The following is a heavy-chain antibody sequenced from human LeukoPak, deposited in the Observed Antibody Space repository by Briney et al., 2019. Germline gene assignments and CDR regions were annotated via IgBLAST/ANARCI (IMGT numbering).Heavy chain of an antibody. CDR1: GFTFSSYS. Sequence: PGGSLRLSCAASGFTFSSYSMNWVRQAPGKGLEWVSYISSSSSTIYYADSVKGRFTISRDNAKNSLYLQMNSLRAEDTAVYYCARDWSSGYPSPYNWFDPWGQGTLVTVSS. V-gene: IGHV3-48*04. CDR2: ISSSSSTI. J-gene: IGHJ5*02. D-gene: IGHD3-22*01. CDR3: ARDWSSGYPSPYNWFDP.